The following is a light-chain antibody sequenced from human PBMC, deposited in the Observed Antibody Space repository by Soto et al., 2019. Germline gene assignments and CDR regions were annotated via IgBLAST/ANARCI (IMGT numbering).Light chain of an antibody. CDR2: GAS. CDR3: QQYNNWPFIT. V-gene: IGKV3-15*01. Sequence: EIVMTQSPATLSVSPGERATLSCRASQSVRGNLAWYQPKPGQSPRLLIYGASSRVTGIPARFSGSGSGTEFTLTISSLQSEDFAVSYCQQYNNWPFITFGQGTRLEIK. CDR1: QSVRGN. J-gene: IGKJ5*01.